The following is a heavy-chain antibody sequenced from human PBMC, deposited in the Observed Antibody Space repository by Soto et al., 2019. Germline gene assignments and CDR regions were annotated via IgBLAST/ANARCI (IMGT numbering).Heavy chain of an antibody. Sequence: QVQLQESGPGLVKPSQTLSLTCTVSGASITSGGYYWSWIRQHPGKGLEWIGYIYYSGSTYYNPSLQTRVTISVDPSKIQFSLKLSSVTAADTAVYYCTRSIQHWGQGTLVTVSS. J-gene: IGHJ1*01. CDR3: TRSIQH. V-gene: IGHV4-31*03. CDR1: GASITSGGYY. CDR2: IYYSGST.